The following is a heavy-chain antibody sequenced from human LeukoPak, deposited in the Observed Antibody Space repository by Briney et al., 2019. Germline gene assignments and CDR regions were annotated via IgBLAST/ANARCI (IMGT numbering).Heavy chain of an antibody. CDR3: AKVRDPFTMIVVVFDY. J-gene: IGHJ4*02. D-gene: IGHD3-22*01. CDR2: ISYDGSNK. CDR1: GFTFSSYA. V-gene: IGHV3-30*04. Sequence: GGSLRLSCAASGFTFSSYAMHWVRQAPGKGLEWVAVISYDGSNKYYADSVKGRFTISRDNSKNTLYLQMNSLRAEDTAVYYCAKVRDPFTMIVVVFDYWGQGTLVTVSS.